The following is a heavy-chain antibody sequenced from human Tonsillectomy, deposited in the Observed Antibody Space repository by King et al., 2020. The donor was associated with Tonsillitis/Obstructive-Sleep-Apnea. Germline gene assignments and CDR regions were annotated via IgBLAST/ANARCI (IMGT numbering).Heavy chain of an antibody. CDR2: IYYSGST. J-gene: IGHJ4*02. CDR1: GGSISGSY. V-gene: IGHV4-59*08. CDR3: AGHRKVEY. Sequence: QLQESGPGLVKPSETLSLTCTVSGGSISGSYWTWIRQPPGKGLEWIGYIYYSGSTNYNPSLKSRVTISVDTSKNQFSLKLSSVTAADTAVYYSAGHRKVEYWGQGTLVTVSS.